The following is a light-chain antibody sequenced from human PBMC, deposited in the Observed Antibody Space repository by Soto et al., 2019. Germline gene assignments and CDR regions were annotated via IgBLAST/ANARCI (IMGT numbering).Light chain of an antibody. Sequence: DIQMIQSPATLSAPVGDRITITCRASENIFKYVAWYQQTSGSAPNLLIYAASDLESGVTSRFSGSGSGTEFSLTIDNLQPNDSATYYCQHYNTRSIAFGGGTKVDVK. CDR3: QHYNTRSIA. V-gene: IGKV1-5*01. CDR1: ENIFKY. CDR2: AAS. J-gene: IGKJ4*01.